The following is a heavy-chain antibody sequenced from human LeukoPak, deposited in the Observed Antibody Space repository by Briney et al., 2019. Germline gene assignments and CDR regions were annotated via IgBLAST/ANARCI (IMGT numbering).Heavy chain of an antibody. D-gene: IGHD3-9*01. J-gene: IGHJ4*02. Sequence: GGSLRLSCAASGFIFSDYYMSWIRQAPGKGLEWVSYISSSGSSIYYADSVKGRFTISRDNAKNSLYLQMNSLRAEDTALYHCARGGGWLRYFDWLTLQYYFDYWGQGTLVTVSS. CDR2: ISSSGSSI. CDR1: GFIFSDYY. CDR3: ARGGGWLRYFDWLTLQYYFDY. V-gene: IGHV3-11*01.